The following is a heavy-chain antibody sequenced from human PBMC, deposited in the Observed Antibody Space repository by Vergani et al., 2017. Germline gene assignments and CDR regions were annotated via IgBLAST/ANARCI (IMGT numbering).Heavy chain of an antibody. J-gene: IGHJ5*02. V-gene: IGHV4-59*12. CDR1: GGSISSYY. CDR2: INHSGST. Sequence: QVQLQESGPGLVKPSETLSLTCTVSGGSISSYYWSWIRQPPGKGLEWIGEINHSGSTNYNPSLKSRVTISVDTSKNQFSLKLSSVTAADTAVYYCARGYCSGGSCHPWGRRKNWFDPWGQGTLVTVSS. D-gene: IGHD2-15*01. CDR3: ARGYCSGGSCHPWGRRKNWFDP.